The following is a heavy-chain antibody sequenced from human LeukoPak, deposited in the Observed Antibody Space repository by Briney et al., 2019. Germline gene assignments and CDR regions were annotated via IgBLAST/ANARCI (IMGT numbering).Heavy chain of an antibody. CDR1: GFTFHDYA. CDR3: AKDWGYGGDAFDI. D-gene: IGHD4-23*01. CDR2: ISWDGGST. J-gene: IGHJ3*02. Sequence: PGGSLRLSCAASGFTFHDYAMHWVRHAPGKGLEWVSLISWDGGSTYYADSVKGRFTISRDNSKNSLYLQMNSPRAEDTALYYCAKDWGYGGDAFDIWGQGTMVTVSS. V-gene: IGHV3-43D*03.